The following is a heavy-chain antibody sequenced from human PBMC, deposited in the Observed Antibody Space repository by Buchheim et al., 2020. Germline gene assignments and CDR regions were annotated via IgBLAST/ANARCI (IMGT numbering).Heavy chain of an antibody. J-gene: IGHJ6*02. Sequence: QVQLVQSGAEVKKPGASVKVSCKASGYTFTSYYMHWVRQAPGQGLEWMGIINPSGGSTSYAQKFQGRVTMTRDTSTSTVYMELSSLRSEDTAVYYCARGGASRPYCSGGGCYPAAYYYYGMDVWGQGTT. CDR2: INPSGGST. D-gene: IGHD2-15*01. CDR3: ARGGASRPYCSGGGCYPAAYYYYGMDV. V-gene: IGHV1-46*01. CDR1: GYTFTSYY.